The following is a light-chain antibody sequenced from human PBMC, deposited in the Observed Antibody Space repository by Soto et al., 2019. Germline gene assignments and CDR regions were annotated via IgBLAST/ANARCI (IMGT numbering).Light chain of an antibody. CDR1: QSVLYSSNNKNY. J-gene: IGKJ1*01. Sequence: DIVMTQSPDSLAVSLGERATINCKSSQSVLYSSNNKNYLAWFQQKPGQPPKLLIYWASTRESGVPDRFSGSGSETDFTLTISSLQAEDVATYYCQQYVTSSPRTFGQGTKVDIK. CDR3: QQYVTSSPRT. V-gene: IGKV4-1*01. CDR2: WAS.